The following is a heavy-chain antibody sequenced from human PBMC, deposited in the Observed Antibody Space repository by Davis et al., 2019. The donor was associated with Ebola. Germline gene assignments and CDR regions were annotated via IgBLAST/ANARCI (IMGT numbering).Heavy chain of an antibody. Sequence: PGGSLRLSCTVSGGSISSYYWSWIRQPPGKGLEWIGYIYYSGSTNYNPSLKSRVTISVDTSKNQFSLKLSSVTAADTAVYYCARVGGYSYGAFDYWGQGTLVTVSS. CDR1: GGSISSYY. CDR3: ARVGGYSYGAFDY. V-gene: IGHV4-59*01. CDR2: IYYSGST. J-gene: IGHJ4*02. D-gene: IGHD5-18*01.